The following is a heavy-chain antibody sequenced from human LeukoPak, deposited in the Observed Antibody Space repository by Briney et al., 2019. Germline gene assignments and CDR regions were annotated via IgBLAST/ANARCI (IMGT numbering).Heavy chain of an antibody. Sequence: SETLSLTCTVSGGSISSSSYYWGWIRQPPGTGLEWIGSIYYSGSTYYNPSLKSRVTISVDTSKNQFSLKLSSVTAADTAVYYCARLLYYYDSSGYFQHWGQGTLVTVSS. V-gene: IGHV4-39*01. D-gene: IGHD3-22*01. J-gene: IGHJ1*01. CDR3: ARLLYYYDSSGYFQH. CDR1: GGSISSSSYY. CDR2: IYYSGST.